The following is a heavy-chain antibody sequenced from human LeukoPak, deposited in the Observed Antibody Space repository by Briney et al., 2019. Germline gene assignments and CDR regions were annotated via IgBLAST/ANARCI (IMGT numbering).Heavy chain of an antibody. Sequence: GASVKVSCKASGGTFSSYAISWVRQAPGQGPEWMGGIIPIFGAANYAQKFQGRVTITADESTSTAYMELSSLRSEDTAVYYCARYYSGWYYFDYWGQGTLVTVSS. V-gene: IGHV1-69*01. D-gene: IGHD6-19*01. J-gene: IGHJ4*02. CDR3: ARYYSGWYYFDY. CDR2: IIPIFGAA. CDR1: GGTFSSYA.